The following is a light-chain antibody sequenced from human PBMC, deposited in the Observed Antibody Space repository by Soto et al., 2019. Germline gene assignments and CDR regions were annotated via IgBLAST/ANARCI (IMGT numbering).Light chain of an antibody. CDR1: QSVSSN. J-gene: IGKJ5*01. Sequence: EIVMTQSPATLSVSPGERATLSCRASQSVSSNLGWYQQKPGQAPRLLIYGASTRATGITARFSGSGSGTEFTLTISSLQSEDFAVYYCQQYNKWSITFGQGTRLEIK. CDR2: GAS. CDR3: QQYNKWSIT. V-gene: IGKV3-15*01.